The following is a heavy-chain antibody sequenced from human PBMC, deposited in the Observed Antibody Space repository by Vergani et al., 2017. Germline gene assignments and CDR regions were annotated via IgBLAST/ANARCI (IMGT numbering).Heavy chain of an antibody. D-gene: IGHD6-19*01. Sequence: EVQLVESGGGLVKPGGSLRLSCAASGFTFSSYSMNWVRQAPGKGLEWVSSISSSSSYIYYADSVKGRFTISRDNSKNTLYLQMNSLRAEDTAVYYCAKDMAGTGYFDLWGRGTLVTVSS. J-gene: IGHJ2*01. CDR2: ISSSSSYI. V-gene: IGHV3-21*04. CDR3: AKDMAGTGYFDL. CDR1: GFTFSSYS.